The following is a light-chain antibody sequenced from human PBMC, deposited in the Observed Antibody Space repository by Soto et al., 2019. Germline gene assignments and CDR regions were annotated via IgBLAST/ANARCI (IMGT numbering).Light chain of an antibody. J-gene: IGLJ2*01. CDR1: SSDVGTYNY. Sequence: QSALTQPASVSGSPGQSITISCTGTSSDVGTYNYVSWYQQHPGKAPKLMIYEVSNRPSGVSNRFSGSKSGNTAPLTISGRQDEDEADYYCSSYTSSSTLNVVFGGGTTLTVL. CDR3: SSYTSSSTLNVV. V-gene: IGLV2-14*01. CDR2: EVS.